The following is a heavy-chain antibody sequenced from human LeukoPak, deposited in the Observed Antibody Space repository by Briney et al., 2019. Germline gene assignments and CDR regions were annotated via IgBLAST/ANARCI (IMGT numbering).Heavy chain of an antibody. CDR2: VYYSGTA. J-gene: IGHJ4*02. V-gene: IGHV4-30-4*08. CDR3: ARIQGTSGYGWSHFDY. CDR1: GGSIRNGDYY. D-gene: IGHD6-25*01. Sequence: SETLSLTCTVSGGSIRNGDYYWSWIRQYPGRGLEWIANVYYSGTAYYSPSLRSRLSISIDTSRNQFSLELNSVTAADTAVYSCARIQGTSGYGWSHFDYWGQGLLVTASS.